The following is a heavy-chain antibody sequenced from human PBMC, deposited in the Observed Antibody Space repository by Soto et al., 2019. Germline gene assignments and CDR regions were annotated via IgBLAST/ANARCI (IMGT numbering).Heavy chain of an antibody. J-gene: IGHJ4*02. CDR3: AKLGVRQAPGGTDY. CDR1: GFTFSSYV. V-gene: IGHV3-23*01. D-gene: IGHD6-13*01. CDR2: ISGGGDKT. Sequence: GGSLRLSCAASGFTFSSYVIYWVRQAPGKGLEWISSISGGGDKTYYADSVKGRFAISRDNSRNTLSLQMNSLTADDTAVYYCAKLGVRQAPGGTDYWGQGTLVTVSS.